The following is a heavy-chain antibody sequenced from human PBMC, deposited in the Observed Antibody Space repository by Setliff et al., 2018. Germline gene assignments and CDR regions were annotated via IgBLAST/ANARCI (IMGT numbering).Heavy chain of an antibody. CDR2: IDPSDSYT. CDR1: GYSFTSYW. V-gene: IGHV5-10-1*01. D-gene: IGHD2-15*01. J-gene: IGHJ6*03. CDR3: ARIRRDIVVVVGATPDYYDYMDV. Sequence: PGESLKISCKGSGYSFTSYWISWVRQMPGKGLERMGRIDPSDSYTNYSPSFQGHVTIPGDKSISTAYLQWSSLKASDTAMYYCARIRRDIVVVVGATPDYYDYMDVWGKGTTVTVSS.